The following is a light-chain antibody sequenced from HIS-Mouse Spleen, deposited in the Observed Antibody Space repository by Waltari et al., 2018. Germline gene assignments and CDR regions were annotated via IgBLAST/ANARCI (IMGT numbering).Light chain of an antibody. V-gene: IGLV2-23*01. J-gene: IGLJ2*01. CDR2: EGS. CDR1: SSYVGSYTL. Sequence: QSALTQPASVSGSPGPSITISCTGTSSYVGSYTLVSWYQQHPGKAPKLMIYEGSKRPSGVSNRFSGSKSGNTASLTISGLQAEDEADYYCCSYAGSSTLVFGGGTKLTVL. CDR3: CSYAGSSTLV.